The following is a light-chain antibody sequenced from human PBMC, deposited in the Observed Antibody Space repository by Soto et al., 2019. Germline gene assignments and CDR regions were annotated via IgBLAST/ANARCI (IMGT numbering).Light chain of an antibody. V-gene: IGLV2-8*01. J-gene: IGLJ1*01. CDR2: EVS. CDR1: SSDVGAHNY. Sequence: QSALTQPPSASGSPGQSVTLSCTGTSSDVGAHNYVSWYQQHPGKAPKLIIYEVSKWPSGVPDRFSGSKSGNTASLTVSGLQAEDEADYYCSAYRTSNFQRVFGTGTKVTVL. CDR3: SAYRTSNFQRV.